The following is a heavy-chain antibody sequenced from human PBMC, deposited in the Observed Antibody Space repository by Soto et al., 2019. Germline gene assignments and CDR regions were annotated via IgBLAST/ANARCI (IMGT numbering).Heavy chain of an antibody. CDR3: ARELGDYVWGSYRSGFDY. Sequence: PSETLSLTCAVSGGSISSSNWWSWVRQPPGKGLEWIGEIYHSGSTNYNPSLKSRVTISVDKSKNQFSLKLSSVTAADTAVYYCARELGDYVWGSYRSGFDYWGQGTLVTVSS. CDR2: IYHSGST. J-gene: IGHJ4*02. CDR1: GGSISSSNW. V-gene: IGHV4-4*02. D-gene: IGHD3-16*02.